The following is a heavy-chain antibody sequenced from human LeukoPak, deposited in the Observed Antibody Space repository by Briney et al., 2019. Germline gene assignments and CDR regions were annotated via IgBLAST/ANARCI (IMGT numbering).Heavy chain of an antibody. D-gene: IGHD2-8*02. CDR3: VRLGRYRIVLWAQKPRDRVSRAST. J-gene: IGHJ6*03. CDR2: IDPTDSYT. CDR1: GYSSNNYH. V-gene: IGHV5-10-1*01. Sequence: GESLRISCNGSGYSSNNYHISWVRQMPGKGLEWMGTIDPTDSYTKYSPYFQRHVTISLHNSSNTDYLQLSGQRPSDTGVYYCVRLGRYRIVLWAQKPRDRVSRASTRGK.